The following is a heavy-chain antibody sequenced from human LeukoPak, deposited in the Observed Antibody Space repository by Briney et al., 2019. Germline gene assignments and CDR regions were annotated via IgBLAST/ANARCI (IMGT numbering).Heavy chain of an antibody. J-gene: IGHJ6*03. CDR2: IVVGSGNT. CDR3: AAGPPYYYYYMDV. Sequence: ASVKVSCKASGFTFTSSAMQWVRQARGQRLEWIGWIVVGSGNTNYAQKFQERVTITRDMSTSTAYMELSSLRSEDTAVYYCAAGPPYYYYYMDVWGKGTTVTVSS. CDR1: GFTFTSSA. V-gene: IGHV1-58*02.